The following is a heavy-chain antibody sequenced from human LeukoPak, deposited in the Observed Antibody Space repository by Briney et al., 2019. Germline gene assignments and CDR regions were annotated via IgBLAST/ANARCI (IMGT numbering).Heavy chain of an antibody. CDR2: INNRGST. V-gene: IGHV4-31*03. Sequence: PSRTLSLTCTVSGGSISSGGYYWSWIRQHPGKGLEWIGFINNRGSTYYNPSLKSRVTISVDTSKNQFSLKLSSVTAADTAVYYCARAGGSGSYYSLEYWGQGTLVTVSS. D-gene: IGHD3-10*01. CDR1: GGSISSGGYY. CDR3: ARAGGSGSYYSLEY. J-gene: IGHJ4*02.